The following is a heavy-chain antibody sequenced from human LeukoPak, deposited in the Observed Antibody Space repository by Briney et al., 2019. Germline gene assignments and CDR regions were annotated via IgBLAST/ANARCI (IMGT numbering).Heavy chain of an antibody. J-gene: IGHJ5*02. CDR3: AKEYSSGWYDCWFDP. CDR2: IYADGNT. D-gene: IGHD6-19*01. V-gene: IGHV3-53*05. Sequence: GGSLRLSCAASGFIVNTNYMTWVRQAPGRGLEWVSFIYADGNTYYADSVKGRFTISRDNSKNTLYLQMNSLRAEDTAVYYCAKEYSSGWYDCWFDPWGQGTLVTVSS. CDR1: GFIVNTNY.